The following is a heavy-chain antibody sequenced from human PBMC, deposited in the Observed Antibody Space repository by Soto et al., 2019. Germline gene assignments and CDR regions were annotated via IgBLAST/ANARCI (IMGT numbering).Heavy chain of an antibody. J-gene: IGHJ6*03. Sequence: PSETLCLTCTVSGGSISSYYWSWIRQPPGKGLEWIGYIYYSGSTNYNPSLKSRVTISVDTSKNQFSLKLSSVTAADTAVYYCAREGDSYGNYSYYYMDVWGKGTTVTVSS. CDR2: IYYSGST. D-gene: IGHD5-18*01. V-gene: IGHV4-59*01. CDR1: GGSISSYY. CDR3: AREGDSYGNYSYYYMDV.